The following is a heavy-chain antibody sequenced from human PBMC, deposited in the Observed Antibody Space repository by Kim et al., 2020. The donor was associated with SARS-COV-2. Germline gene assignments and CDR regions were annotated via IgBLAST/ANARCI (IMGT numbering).Heavy chain of an antibody. D-gene: IGHD3-3*01. CDR1: GGSISSYY. V-gene: IGHV4-4*07. CDR3: AREAWNDFWSGYSTIDNYYGMDV. Sequence: SETLSLTCTVSGGSISSYYWSWIRQPAGKGLEWIGRIYTSGSTNDNPSLKSRVTMSVDTSKNQFSLKLSSVTAADTAVYYCAREAWNDFWSGYSTIDNYYGMDVWGQGTTVTVSS. CDR2: IYTSGST. J-gene: IGHJ6*02.